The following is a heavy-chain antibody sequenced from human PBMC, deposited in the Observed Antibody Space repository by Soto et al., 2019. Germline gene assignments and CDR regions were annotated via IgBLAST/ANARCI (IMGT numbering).Heavy chain of an antibody. D-gene: IGHD4-17*01. CDR3: ARGGLRYFDY. CDR2: ISDSGGST. V-gene: IGHV3-23*01. CDR1: GFTFSRYT. Sequence: GGSLRLSCAASGFTFSRYTMTWVRQAPGKGLEWVSTISDSGGSTYYAEAVKGRFTISRDNSKNTLYLQMNSLRAEDTAVIYCARGGLRYFDYWGQGALVTVSS. J-gene: IGHJ4*02.